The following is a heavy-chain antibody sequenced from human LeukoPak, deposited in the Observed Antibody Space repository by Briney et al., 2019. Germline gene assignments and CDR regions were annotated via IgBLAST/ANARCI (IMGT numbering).Heavy chain of an antibody. V-gene: IGHV4-4*02. CDR3: ATKEVLAFDI. CDR2: IYHSGST. Sequence: PSETLSLTCAVSGGSISSGRWWSWVRQPPGKGLEWIGDIYHSGSTSYNPSLKSRVTISVDKSKIQFSLKLSSVTAADTAVYYCATKEVLAFDIWGQGTMVTVSS. J-gene: IGHJ3*02. CDR1: GGSISSGRW.